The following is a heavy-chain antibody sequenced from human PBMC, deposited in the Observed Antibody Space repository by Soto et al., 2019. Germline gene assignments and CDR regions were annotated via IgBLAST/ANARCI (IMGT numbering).Heavy chain of an antibody. V-gene: IGHV4-4*02. D-gene: IGHD2-15*01. CDR1: GDSRSSSNW. CDR3: ARQYCSGGSCYWGGLGYGMDV. J-gene: IGHJ6*02. CDR2: IYHSGST. Sequence: SEPLSRTGAVCGDSRSSSNWWGWVSQLPGKGLEWIGEIYHSGSTNDTPALRSRVTISVDKSKNQFSLKLSCVTAADTAVYYCARQYCSGGSCYWGGLGYGMDVWCQGTTVTVSS.